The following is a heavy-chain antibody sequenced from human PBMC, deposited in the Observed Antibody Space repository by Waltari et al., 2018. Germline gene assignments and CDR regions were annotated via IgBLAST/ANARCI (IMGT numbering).Heavy chain of an antibody. CDR2: INHSGST. V-gene: IGHV4-30-4*08. D-gene: IGHD3-10*01. CDR3: ARSTRIEGVYGAGNFDY. CDR1: GGSISSGDYY. J-gene: IGHJ4*02. Sequence: QVQLQESGPGLVKPSQTLSLICTVSGGSISSGDYYWSWIRQPPGKGLEWIGEINHSGSTNYNPSLKSRVTISVDTSKNQFSLKLSSVTAADTAVYYCARSTRIEGVYGAGNFDYWGQGTLVTVSS.